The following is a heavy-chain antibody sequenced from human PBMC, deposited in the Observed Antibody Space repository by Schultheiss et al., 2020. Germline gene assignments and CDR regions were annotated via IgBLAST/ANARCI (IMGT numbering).Heavy chain of an antibody. CDR1: GGSISSSSYY. V-gene: IGHV4-31*03. J-gene: IGHJ4*02. Sequence: SQTLSLTCTVSGGSISSSSYYWGWIRQHPGKGLEWIGYIYYSGSTYYNPSLKSRVTISVDTSKNQFSLKLSSVTAADTAVYYCARLAYCGGDCYLFDYWGQGTLVTVSS. D-gene: IGHD2-21*01. CDR3: ARLAYCGGDCYLFDY. CDR2: IYYSGST.